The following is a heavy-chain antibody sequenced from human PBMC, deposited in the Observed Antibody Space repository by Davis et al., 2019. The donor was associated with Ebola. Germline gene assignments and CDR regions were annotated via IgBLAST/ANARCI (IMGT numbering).Heavy chain of an antibody. CDR2: VYYTGNT. CDR3: ARFRYFDWLSFHYFDY. Sequence: PSETLSLTCTVSGGSFSSNYWGWIRQPPGKGLELIGYVYYTGNTNYNPSLKSRVTISADTSKDQFSLQLSSVTAADTAVYYCARFRYFDWLSFHYFDYWGQGILVTVSS. J-gene: IGHJ4*02. D-gene: IGHD3-9*01. CDR1: GGSFSSNY. V-gene: IGHV4-59*08.